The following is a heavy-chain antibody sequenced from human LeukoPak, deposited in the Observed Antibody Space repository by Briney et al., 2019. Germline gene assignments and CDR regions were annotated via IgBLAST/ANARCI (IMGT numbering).Heavy chain of an antibody. CDR1: GFTFSDYY. CDR3: ARLKRIPYFDY. CDR2: ISSSGSTI. D-gene: IGHD2-15*01. V-gene: IGHV3-11*01. J-gene: IGHJ4*02. Sequence: GSLRLSCAASGFTFSDYYMSWIRQAPGKGLEWVSYISSSGSTIYYADSMKGRFTISRDNAKNSLYLQMNSLRAEDTAAYYCARLKRIPYFDYWGQGTLVTVSS.